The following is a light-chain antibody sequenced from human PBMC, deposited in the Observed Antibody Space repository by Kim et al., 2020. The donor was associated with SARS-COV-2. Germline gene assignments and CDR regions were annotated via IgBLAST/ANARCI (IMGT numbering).Light chain of an antibody. CDR2: RDA. CDR3: LVWDSTTYWV. V-gene: IGLV3-9*01. CDR1: DIEIRN. Sequence: RVQTARVTRGGHDIEIRNVHWYQQKPGQAPVLVIYRDANRPSGIPERFSGSNSGNTATLTIGRAQAGDEAYYYCLVWDSTTYWVFGGGTQLTVL. J-gene: IGLJ3*02.